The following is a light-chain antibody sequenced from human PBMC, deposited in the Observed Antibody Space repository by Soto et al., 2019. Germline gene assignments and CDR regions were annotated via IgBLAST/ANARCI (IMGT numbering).Light chain of an antibody. CDR3: QQRNYWQVT. CDR2: DVS. Sequence: EVVFTQSPVTLSLSPGERATLSCRASQSVRGYLAWYQQKPGQAPRLLIYDVSNRATGIPARFSGSVSGTDLTLTISSLEPEDFAVYYCQQRNYWQVTFGKGTRLEIK. CDR1: QSVRGY. J-gene: IGKJ5*01. V-gene: IGKV3-11*01.